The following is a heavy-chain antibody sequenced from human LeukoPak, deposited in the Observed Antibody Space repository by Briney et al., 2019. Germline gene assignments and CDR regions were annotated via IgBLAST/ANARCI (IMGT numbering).Heavy chain of an antibody. CDR1: GDSVSSNNAV. Sequence: SQTLSLTFAISGDSVSSNNAVWNWFRQSPSRGLEWLGRTYSRSKWYNDYAVSVKSRITINPDTSNNLFSLQLNSVTPEDTAVYYCARGPKSGAAFDIWGQGTMVTVSS. V-gene: IGHV6-1*01. CDR3: ARGPKSGAAFDI. D-gene: IGHD3-10*01. CDR2: TYSRSKWYN. J-gene: IGHJ3*02.